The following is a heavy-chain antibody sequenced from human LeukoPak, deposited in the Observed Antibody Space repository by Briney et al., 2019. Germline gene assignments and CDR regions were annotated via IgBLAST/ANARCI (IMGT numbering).Heavy chain of an antibody. V-gene: IGHV1-69*05. D-gene: IGHD3-22*01. CDR1: GGTFSNYA. CDR2: IIPIFGTT. CDR3: ARGGEANYYDTSGYYLYYY. J-gene: IGHJ4*02. Sequence: SVKVSCKASGGTFSNYAISWVRQAPGQGLEWMGRIIPIFGTTNYAQKSQGRVTITTDESTSTAYMELSSLRSEDTAVYYCARGGEANYYDTSGYYLYYYWGQGTLVTVSS.